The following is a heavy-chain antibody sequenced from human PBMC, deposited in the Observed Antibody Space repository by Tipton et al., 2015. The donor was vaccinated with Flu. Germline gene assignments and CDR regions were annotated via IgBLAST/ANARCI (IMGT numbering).Heavy chain of an antibody. CDR3: ARRDYSNYVSEPKNWFDS. CDR2: VCQSGST. D-gene: IGHD4-11*01. V-gene: IGHV4-38-2*01. J-gene: IGHJ5*01. CDR1: GDSIGGGYC. Sequence: LRLSCSVSGDSIGGGYCWGWIRQPPGKGLEWIGNVCQSGSTYYNPSLKSRVTISLARSKNQFSLRMTSVTAADAAVYHCARRDYSNYVSEPKNWFDSWGQGTLVTVSS.